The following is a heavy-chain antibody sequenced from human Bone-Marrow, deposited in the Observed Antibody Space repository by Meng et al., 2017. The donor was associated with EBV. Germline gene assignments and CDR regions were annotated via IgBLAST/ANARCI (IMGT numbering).Heavy chain of an antibody. J-gene: IGHJ5*02. CDR2: ISYDGIHK. Sequence: QVQLVESGGGVVQPGRSLRLSCTASGFTFSHYAIHWVRQAPGKGLEWVAVISYDGIHKNYADSVKGRFTISRDDSKNTLYLQMNSLRAEDTAVYYCAKGENSGSRLSWFDPWGQGTLCNVSS. V-gene: IGHV3-30-3*01. CDR1: GFTFSHYA. D-gene: IGHD1-26*01. CDR3: AKGENSGSRLSWFDP.